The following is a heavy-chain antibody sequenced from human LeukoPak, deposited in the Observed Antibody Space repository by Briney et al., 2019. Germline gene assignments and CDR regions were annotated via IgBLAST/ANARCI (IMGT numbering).Heavy chain of an antibody. V-gene: IGHV3-7*03. CDR1: GFTFSTYW. D-gene: IGHD2-15*01. CDR3: ANVWGVVVAARF. J-gene: IGHJ6*04. CDR2: IKQDGSEK. Sequence: SGGSLRLSCAASGFTFSTYWMTWVRQAPGKGLEWVANIKQDGSEKYFVDSVKGRFSISRDNAKNSLYLQMNSLSPEDTAVYYCANVWGVVVAARFWGKGTTVSISS.